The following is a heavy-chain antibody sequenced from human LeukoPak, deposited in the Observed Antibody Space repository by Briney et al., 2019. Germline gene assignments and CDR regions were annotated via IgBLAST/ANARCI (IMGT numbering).Heavy chain of an antibody. J-gene: IGHJ4*02. V-gene: IGHV4-59*01. D-gene: IGHD6-13*01. CDR3: ARGYSSSWNYFDY. CDR2: VFDSGGT. Sequence: PSETLSLTCTASGXSISNYWWSWIRQPPGKGLEWIGYVFDSGGTNYNPSLKSRVTISVDTSKKQFSLKLSSVTAADTAVYYCARGYSSSWNYFDYWGQGTLVTVSS. CDR1: GXSISNYW.